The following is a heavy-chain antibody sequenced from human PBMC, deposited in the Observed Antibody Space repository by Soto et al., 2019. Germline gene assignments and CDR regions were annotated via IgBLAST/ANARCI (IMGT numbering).Heavy chain of an antibody. Sequence: SQTLSLTCVISGDSVSSNSATWDWSRQSPSRGLEWLGRTYYRSKWYNDYAESVRSRITITPDTSKNQFSLHLTSVTPEDTAVYSCVRLVGNRCLDYWGQGTLVTVSS. CDR2: TYYRSKWYN. V-gene: IGHV6-1*01. J-gene: IGHJ4*02. CDR3: VRLVGNRCLDY. D-gene: IGHD1-26*01. CDR1: GDSVSSNSAT.